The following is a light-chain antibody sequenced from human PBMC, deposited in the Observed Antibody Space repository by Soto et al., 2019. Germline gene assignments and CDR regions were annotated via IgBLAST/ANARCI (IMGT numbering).Light chain of an antibody. J-gene: IGKJ2*01. CDR1: QSVNSNY. CDR3: QQYGRT. V-gene: IGKV3-20*01. CDR2: GSS. Sequence: DIVLTQSPGTLSLSPGDRANLSCRSSQSVNSNYLAWYQQKPGQAPRLLIFGSSTRATGIPDRFRGSGSGTDFTLTINRLEPEDFAVYYCQQYGRTFGQGTKLEIK.